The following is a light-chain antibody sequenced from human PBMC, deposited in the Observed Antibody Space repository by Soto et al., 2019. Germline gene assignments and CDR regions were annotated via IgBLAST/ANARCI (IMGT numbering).Light chain of an antibody. J-gene: IGLJ1*01. V-gene: IGLV2-14*01. Sequence: QSVLTQPASVSGSPGQSITISCTGTSSVVGAYNSVSWYQQHPGKAPKLIIYDVSTRPSGISDRFSGSKSGNTASLTISGLQAEDESDYYCSSYTTSVTYVFGTGTKLTVL. CDR2: DVS. CDR1: SSVVGAYNS. CDR3: SSYTTSVTYV.